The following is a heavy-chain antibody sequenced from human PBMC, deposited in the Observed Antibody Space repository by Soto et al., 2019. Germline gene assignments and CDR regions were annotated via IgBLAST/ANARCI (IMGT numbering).Heavy chain of an antibody. CDR2: MYHSGSP. D-gene: IGHD2-21*01. CDR3: ARPLGNVVGLNLEDTYFDT. V-gene: IGHV4-31*03. J-gene: IGHJ5*02. CDR1: GGSISTGDFS. Sequence: QVQLQESGPGLVKPSQTLSLTCTVSGGSISTGDFSWTWIRQHPGKGLEWIGDMYHSGSPYYNLSLKGRLTISVDPTKSQCSLRLSSVTAADTAVYYCARPLGNVVGLNLEDTYFDTWGRGTRVTVSS.